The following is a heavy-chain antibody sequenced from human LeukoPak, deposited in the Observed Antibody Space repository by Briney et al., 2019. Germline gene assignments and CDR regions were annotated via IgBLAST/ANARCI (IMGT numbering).Heavy chain of an antibody. CDR3: VTGLGYRVRVTDPDAFDI. CDR1: GYTLTELS. Sequence: ASVKVSCKVSGYTLTELSMHWVRQAPGKGLEWMGGFDPEDGETIYAQKFQGRVTMTEDTSTDTAYMELSSLRSEDTAVYYCVTGLGYRVRVTDPDAFDIWGQGTMVTVSS. J-gene: IGHJ3*02. CDR2: FDPEDGET. V-gene: IGHV1-24*01. D-gene: IGHD5-24*01.